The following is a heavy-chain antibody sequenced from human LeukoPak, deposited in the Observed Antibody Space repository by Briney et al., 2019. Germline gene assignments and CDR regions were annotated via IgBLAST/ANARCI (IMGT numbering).Heavy chain of an antibody. CDR3: TRDSPRTRSPHGY. D-gene: IGHD1-1*01. V-gene: IGHV3-49*04. CDR1: GFTFGDYA. CDR2: IRSKAYGGTT. J-gene: IGHJ4*02. Sequence: GGSLRLSCTASGFTFGDYAMSWVRQAPGKGLEWVGFIRSKAYGGTTEYAASVKGRFTIAYLQMNSPKTEDTAVYYCTRDSPRTRSPHGYWGQGTLVTVSS.